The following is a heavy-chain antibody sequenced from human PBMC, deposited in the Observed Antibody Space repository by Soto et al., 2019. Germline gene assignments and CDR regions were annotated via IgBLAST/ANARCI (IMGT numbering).Heavy chain of an antibody. CDR2: ISYDGSNK. CDR1: GFTFSSYG. V-gene: IGHV3-30*18. J-gene: IGHJ3*02. D-gene: IGHD3-22*01. Sequence: HPGGSLRLSCAASGFTFSSYGMHWVRQAPGKGLEWVAVISYDGSNKYYADSVKGRFTISRDNSKNTLYLQMNSLRAEDTAVYYCAKLAYYDNDVFDIWGQGTMVTVSS. CDR3: AKLAYYDNDVFDI.